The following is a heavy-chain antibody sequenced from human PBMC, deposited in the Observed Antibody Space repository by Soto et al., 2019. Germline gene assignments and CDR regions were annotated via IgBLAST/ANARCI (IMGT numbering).Heavy chain of an antibody. V-gene: IGHV2-5*02. CDR3: AHSYGSGSRGFFDY. Sequence: QITLKESGPTLVKPTQPLTLTCTFSGFSLSTSGVGVGWIRQPPGKALEWLALIYWDDDKRYSPSLKSGLTITKDTSKNQVVLTMTNMDPVDTATYYCAHSYGSGSRGFFDYWGQGTLVTVSS. D-gene: IGHD3-10*01. CDR2: IYWDDDK. CDR1: GFSLSTSGVG. J-gene: IGHJ4*02.